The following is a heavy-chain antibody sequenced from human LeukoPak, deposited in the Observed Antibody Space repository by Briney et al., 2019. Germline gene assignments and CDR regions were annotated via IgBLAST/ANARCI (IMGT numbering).Heavy chain of an antibody. V-gene: IGHV3-30*18. J-gene: IGHJ4*02. Sequence: GGSLRLSCAASGFTFSSYGMHWVRQAPGKGLEWVAVISYDGSNKYYADSVKGRFTISRDNSKNTLYLQMNSLRAEDTAVYYCAKDIRYYDSSGLDYWGQGTLVTVSS. CDR2: ISYDGSNK. CDR1: GFTFSSYG. D-gene: IGHD3-22*01. CDR3: AKDIRYYDSSGLDY.